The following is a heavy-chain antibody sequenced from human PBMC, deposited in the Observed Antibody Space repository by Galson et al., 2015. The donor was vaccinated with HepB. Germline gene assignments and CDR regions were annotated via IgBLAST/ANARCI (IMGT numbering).Heavy chain of an antibody. D-gene: IGHD3-22*01. J-gene: IGHJ3*02. CDR2: ISSSSSYI. CDR1: GFTFSSYS. CDR3: AMGYYDSSGYSSGAFDI. Sequence: SLRLSCAASGFTFSSYSMNWVRQAPGKGLEWVSSISSSSSYIYYADSVKGRFTISRDNAKNSLYLQMNSLRAEDTAVYYCAMGYYDSSGYSSGAFDIWGQGTMFTVSS. V-gene: IGHV3-21*01.